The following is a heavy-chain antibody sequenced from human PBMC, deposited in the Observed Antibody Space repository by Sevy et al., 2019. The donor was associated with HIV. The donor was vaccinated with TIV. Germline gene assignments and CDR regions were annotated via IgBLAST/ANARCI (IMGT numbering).Heavy chain of an antibody. V-gene: IGHV3-21*01. CDR1: GFTFSSYS. CDR3: ASANDYYDSSGNWFDP. Sequence: GGSLRLSCAASGFTFSSYSMNWVRQAPGKGLEWVSSIGSSSSYIYYADSVKGRFTISRDKAKNSLYLQMNSLRAEDTAVYYCASANDYYDSSGNWFDPWGQGTLVTDSS. J-gene: IGHJ5*02. D-gene: IGHD3-22*01. CDR2: IGSSSSYI.